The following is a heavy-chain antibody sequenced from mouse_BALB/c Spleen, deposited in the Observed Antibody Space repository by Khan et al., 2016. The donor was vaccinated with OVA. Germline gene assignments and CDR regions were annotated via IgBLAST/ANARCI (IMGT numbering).Heavy chain of an antibody. V-gene: IGHV2-2*02. Sequence: QVQLKQSGPGLVQPSQSLSITCTVSGFSLTTYGAHWVRQSPGKGLEWLGVIWSGGSTDYNAAFISRLSISKDSSKSQVFFKMNSLQVNDTAIYYCARNYDYDEGLAYWGQGTLVTVSA. CDR3: ARNYDYDEGLAY. J-gene: IGHJ3*01. CDR1: GFSLTTYG. D-gene: IGHD2-4*01. CDR2: IWSGGST.